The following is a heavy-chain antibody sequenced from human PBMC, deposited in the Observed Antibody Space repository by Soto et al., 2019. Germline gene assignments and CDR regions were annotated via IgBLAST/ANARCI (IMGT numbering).Heavy chain of an antibody. J-gene: IGHJ4*02. CDR1: GGSISSGGYY. CDR3: AREVASSSYYGSGSHDY. V-gene: IGHV4-31*03. D-gene: IGHD3-10*01. Sequence: QVQLQESGPGLVKPSQTLSLTCTVSGGSISSGGYYWSWIRQHPGKGLEWIGYIYYSGSTYYNPSLKSRVTISVDTSKNQFSLKLSSVTAADTAVYYCAREVASSSYYGSGSHDYWGQGTLVTVSS. CDR2: IYYSGST.